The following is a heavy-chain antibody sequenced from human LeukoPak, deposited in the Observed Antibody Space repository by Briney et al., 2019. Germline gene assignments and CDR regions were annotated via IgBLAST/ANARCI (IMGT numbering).Heavy chain of an antibody. CDR2: IYHSGST. CDR3: ASQMGEYYHDPFDY. Sequence: SETLSLTCGASGYSISSGDYWGWVRQPPGKGLEWIGSIYHSGSTYYNPSLKSRVTISLDTSKNQVSLKLTSVTAPDAAVYYCASQMGEYYHDPFDYWGQGTLVTVSS. J-gene: IGHJ4*02. CDR1: GYSISSGDY. V-gene: IGHV4-38-2*01. D-gene: IGHD2/OR15-2a*01.